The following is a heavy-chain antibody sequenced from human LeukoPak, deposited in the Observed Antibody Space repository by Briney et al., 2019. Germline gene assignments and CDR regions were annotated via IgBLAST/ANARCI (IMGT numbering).Heavy chain of an antibody. Sequence: GGSLRLSCAASGFTFRDYAMSWAPQAPGKGLEWVSVISGSGGTTHYADSGKGRLTISRDNSKHTVFLQMNSLRAEDTAVYYCATDYYDRSGDYTVDYWGQGTLVTVSS. V-gene: IGHV3-23*01. D-gene: IGHD3-22*01. CDR1: GFTFRDYA. J-gene: IGHJ4*02. CDR2: ISGSGGTT. CDR3: ATDYYDRSGDYTVDY.